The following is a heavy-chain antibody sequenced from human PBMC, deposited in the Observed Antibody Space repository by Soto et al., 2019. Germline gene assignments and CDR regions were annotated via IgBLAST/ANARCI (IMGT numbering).Heavy chain of an antibody. CDR2: ISSSGSTI. CDR1: GFTFSDYY. CDR3: ARARPSYSGSYLSPGGVYYYYGMDV. Sequence: GVSLRLSCAASGFTFSDYYMSWIRQAPGKGLEWVSYISSSGSTIYYADSVKGRFTISRDNAKNSLYLQMNSLRAEDTAVYYCARARPSYSGSYLSPGGVYYYYGMDVWGQGTTVTVSS. J-gene: IGHJ6*02. V-gene: IGHV3-11*01. D-gene: IGHD1-26*01.